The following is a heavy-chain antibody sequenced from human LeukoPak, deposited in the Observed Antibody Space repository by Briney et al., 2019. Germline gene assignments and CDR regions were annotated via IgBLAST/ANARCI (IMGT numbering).Heavy chain of an antibody. D-gene: IGHD2-21*02. Sequence: GRSLRLSCAASGFTFSSYAMHWVRQAPGKGLEWVAVISYDESNKYYADSVKGRFTISRDNSKNTLYLQMNSLRAEDTAVYYCARDGGDYYATAYYFDYWGQGTLVTVSS. CDR1: GFTFSSYA. CDR3: ARDGGDYYATAYYFDY. J-gene: IGHJ4*02. CDR2: ISYDESNK. V-gene: IGHV3-30*04.